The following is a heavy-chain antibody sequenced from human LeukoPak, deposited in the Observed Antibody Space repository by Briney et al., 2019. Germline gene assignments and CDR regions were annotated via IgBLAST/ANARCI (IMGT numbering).Heavy chain of an antibody. V-gene: IGHV1-69*06. CDR2: IIPIFGTA. D-gene: IGHD6-6*01. CDR3: ASSIAARHYYYYYMDV. Sequence: SVKVSCKASGYTFTSYGISWVRQAPGQGLEWMGGIIPIFGTANYAQKFQGRVTITADKSTSTAYMELSSLRSEDTAVYYCASSIAARHYYYYYMDVWGKGTTVTVSS. J-gene: IGHJ6*03. CDR1: GYTFTSYG.